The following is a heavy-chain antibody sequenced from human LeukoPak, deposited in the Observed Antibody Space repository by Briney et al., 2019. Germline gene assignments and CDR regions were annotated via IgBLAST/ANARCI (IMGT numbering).Heavy chain of an antibody. V-gene: IGHV4-39*01. CDR1: GGSISSSSYY. J-gene: IGHJ6*03. Sequence: SETLSLTCTVSGGSISSSSYYWGWIRQPPGKGLEWIGTIYYSGSTYYNPSLKSRVTISVDTSKNQFSLKLNSVTAADTAVYYCARHQDYYYYMDVWGKGTTVTVSS. CDR2: IYYSGST. CDR3: ARHQDYYYYMDV.